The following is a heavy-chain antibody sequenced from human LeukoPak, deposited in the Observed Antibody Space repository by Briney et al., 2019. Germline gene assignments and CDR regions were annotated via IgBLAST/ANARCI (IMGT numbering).Heavy chain of an antibody. CDR1: GFIFSHYS. J-gene: IGHJ2*01. D-gene: IGHD2-8*02. CDR3: ARDLGDIVLEPPAVYFDL. V-gene: IGHV3-21*01. CDR2: ISSRSSYI. Sequence: PGGSLRLSCAASGFIFSHYSMNWVRQAPGKGLEWVSSISSRSSYIFYADSMKGRFTISRDNAENSLYLRMNSLRADDTAVYYCARDLGDIVLEPPAVYFDLWGRGTLVTVSS.